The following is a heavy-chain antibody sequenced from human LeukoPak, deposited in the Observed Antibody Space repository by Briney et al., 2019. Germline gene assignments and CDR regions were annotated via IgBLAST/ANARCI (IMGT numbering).Heavy chain of an antibody. Sequence: ASVKVSCKASGYTFTSYDINWVRQATGQGLEWMGWMNPNSGNTGYAQKFQGRVTMTRNTSISTAYMELSRLRSDDTAVYYCARDLPTVTTRSAFDIWGQGTMVTVSS. D-gene: IGHD4-17*01. J-gene: IGHJ3*02. V-gene: IGHV1-8*01. CDR1: GYTFTSYD. CDR2: MNPNSGNT. CDR3: ARDLPTVTTRSAFDI.